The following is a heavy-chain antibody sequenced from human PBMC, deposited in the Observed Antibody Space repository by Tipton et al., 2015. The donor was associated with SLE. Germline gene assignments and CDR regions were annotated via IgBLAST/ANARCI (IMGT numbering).Heavy chain of an antibody. D-gene: IGHD6-19*01. J-gene: IGHJ4*02. CDR3: ARHRCSSGCHQDY. Sequence: QLVQSGAEVKKPGESLKISCKGSGYSFTDYWIGWVRQMPGKGLEWMGIIYPADSDTRYSPSFQGQVTISAEKPISTAYLHWSSRKASDTAMYFCARHRCSSGCHQDYWGQGTLLTVSS. CDR1: GYSFTDYW. V-gene: IGHV5-51*01. CDR2: IYPADSDT.